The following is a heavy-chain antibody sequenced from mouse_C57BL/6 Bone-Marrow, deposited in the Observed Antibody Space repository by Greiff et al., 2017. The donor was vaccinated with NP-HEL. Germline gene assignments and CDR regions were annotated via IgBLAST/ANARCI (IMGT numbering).Heavy chain of an antibody. CDR1: GFTFSSYT. CDR2: ISGGGGNT. V-gene: IGHV5-9*01. J-gene: IGHJ2*01. CDR3: ARRYYGRGFYFDY. Sequence: EVKLMESGGGLVKPGGSLKLSCAASGFTFSSYTMSWVRQTPEKRLEWVATISGGGGNTYYPDSVKGRFTISRDNAKNTLYLQMSSLRSEDTALYYCARRYYGRGFYFDYWGQGTTLTVSS. D-gene: IGHD1-1*01.